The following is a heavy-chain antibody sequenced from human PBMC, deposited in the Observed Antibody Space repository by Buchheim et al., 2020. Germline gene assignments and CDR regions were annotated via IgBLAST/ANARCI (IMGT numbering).Heavy chain of an antibody. J-gene: IGHJ6*03. CDR3: AREIIRSWYARSYYYYYYMDV. CDR1: GFTFSSYW. Sequence: EVQLVESGGGLVQPGGSLRLSCAASGFTFSSYWMSWVRQAPGKGLEWVANIKQDGSEKYYVDSVQGRFTISRDNAKNSLYLQMNSLRAEDTAVYYCAREIIRSWYARSYYYYYYMDVWGKGTT. CDR2: IKQDGSEK. D-gene: IGHD6-13*01. V-gene: IGHV3-7*01.